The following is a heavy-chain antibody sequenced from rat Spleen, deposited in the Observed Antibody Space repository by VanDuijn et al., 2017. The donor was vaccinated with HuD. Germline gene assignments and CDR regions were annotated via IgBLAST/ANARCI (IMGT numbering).Heavy chain of an antibody. V-gene: IGHV3-3*01. D-gene: IGHD1-10*01. CDR3: ARSSYNNYYFHY. CDR2: INNAGST. CDR1: GYSITSNY. J-gene: IGHJ2*01. Sequence: EVQLQESGPGLVKPSQSISLTCSVTGYSITSNYWGWIRKFPGNKLEWMGYINNAGSTTYNPSLKSRISITRDTSRNQFFLQVNSVIIDDTATYYCARSSYNNYYFHYWGQGVMVTVSS.